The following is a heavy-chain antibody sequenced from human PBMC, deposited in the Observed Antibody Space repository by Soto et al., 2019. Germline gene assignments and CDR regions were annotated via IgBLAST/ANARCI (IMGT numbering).Heavy chain of an antibody. D-gene: IGHD6-19*01. V-gene: IGHV4-31*03. CDR1: SGSISSGSYY. J-gene: IGHJ6*02. Sequence: QVQLQESGPGLVKPSQTLSLTCTVSSGSISSGSYYWSWIRQLPGKGLEWIGNIYSSGNTFYNPSLKSRLPISVDTSQNQFSLKLSSVPAADTAVYFCAREGPYSSRSYYYPMDVWGQGTTVTVSS. CDR2: IYSSGNT. CDR3: AREGPYSSRSYYYPMDV.